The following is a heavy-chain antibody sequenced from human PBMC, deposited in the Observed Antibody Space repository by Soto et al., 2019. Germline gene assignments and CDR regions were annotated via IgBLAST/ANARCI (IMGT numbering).Heavy chain of an antibody. Sequence: SETLSLTCTVCGGSISSYYCSWIRQPAGKGLEWIGRIYTSGRTNYNPSLKSRVTMSVDTSKNQFSLKLSSVTAADTAGYYCARAWSSKNCYDVLDYWGQRTLVTVSS. CDR3: ARAWSSKNCYDVLDY. J-gene: IGHJ4*02. CDR1: GGSISSYY. D-gene: IGHD2-2*01. CDR2: IYTSGRT. V-gene: IGHV4-4*07.